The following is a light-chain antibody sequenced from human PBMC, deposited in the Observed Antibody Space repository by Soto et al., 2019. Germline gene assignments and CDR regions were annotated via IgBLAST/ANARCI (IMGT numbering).Light chain of an antibody. CDR3: QQHFTWPLS. Sequence: EIVLTQSPDTLSVSPGESATLSCRASQSVADNLAWYQQKPGRAPRLLIYGVSIGATDIPARFRGSGSGTEFTLTISSLQSEDSAVYYCQQHFTWPLSFGGGTKVEIK. J-gene: IGKJ4*01. CDR1: QSVADN. V-gene: IGKV3-15*01. CDR2: GVS.